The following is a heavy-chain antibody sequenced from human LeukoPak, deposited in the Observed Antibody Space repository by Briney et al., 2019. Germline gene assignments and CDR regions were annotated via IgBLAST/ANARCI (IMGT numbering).Heavy chain of an antibody. CDR1: RYTFTGYY. V-gene: IGHV1-2*02. CDR2: INTNSGGT. Sequence: ASLKGSCKASRYTFTGYYMHWVRQAPGQGLEWMGWINTNSGGTNYAQKFQGRVTMTRDTYISTAYMEQSRLRSDDTAVYYCARDLQEAARGGMLYYFDYWGQGALVTVSS. CDR3: ARDLQEAARGGMLYYFDY. J-gene: IGHJ4*02. D-gene: IGHD6-6*01.